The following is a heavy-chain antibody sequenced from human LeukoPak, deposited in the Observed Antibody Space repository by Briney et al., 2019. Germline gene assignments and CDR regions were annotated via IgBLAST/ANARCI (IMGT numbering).Heavy chain of an antibody. D-gene: IGHD2-21*02. V-gene: IGHV1-69*02. J-gene: IGHJ1*01. Sequence: GASVKVSCKASRGTFSSYTISWVRQAPGQGLEWMGRIIPILGIANYAQKFQGRVTITADKSTSTAYMELSSLRSEDTAVYYCARAGYCGGDCYRAEYFQHWGQGTLVTVSS. CDR3: ARAGYCGGDCYRAEYFQH. CDR1: RGTFSSYT. CDR2: IIPILGIA.